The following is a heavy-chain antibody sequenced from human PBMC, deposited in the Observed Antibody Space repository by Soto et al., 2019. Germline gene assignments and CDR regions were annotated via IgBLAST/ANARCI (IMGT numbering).Heavy chain of an antibody. CDR1: GYTFTSDY. J-gene: IGHJ4*02. D-gene: IGHD3-3*01. V-gene: IGHV1-46*01. CDR2: INASGGMT. Sequence: APVKVSCKASGYTFTSDYMHWVRQAPGQWVELMGIINASGGMTSXSQKFRCRVXLTRDASTSSVXMELSXPRSEDTAVYYCARVSQITIFGVAYFDYXGQ. CDR3: ARVSQITIFGVAYFDY.